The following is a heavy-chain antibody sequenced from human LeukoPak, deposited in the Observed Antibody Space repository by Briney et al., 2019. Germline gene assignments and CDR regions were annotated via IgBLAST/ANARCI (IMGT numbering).Heavy chain of an antibody. D-gene: IGHD5-12*01. CDR1: GFTLSSYG. V-gene: IGHV3-30*18. CDR3: ANSQRDGYNYYYYGMDV. J-gene: IGHJ6*02. Sequence: PGGSLRLSCAASGFTLSSYGMHWVRQAPGKGLEWVAVISYDGSNKYYADSVKGRFTISRDNSKNTLYLQMNSLRAEDTAVYYCANSQRDGYNYYYYGMDVWGQGTTVTVSS. CDR2: ISYDGSNK.